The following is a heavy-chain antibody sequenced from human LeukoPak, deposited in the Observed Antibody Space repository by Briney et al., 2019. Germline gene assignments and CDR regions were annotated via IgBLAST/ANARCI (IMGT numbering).Heavy chain of an antibody. CDR1: GGSISSNSYY. D-gene: IGHD6-19*01. J-gene: IGHJ4*02. CDR2: INHSGST. CDR3: ARSRVIAVAGKLWEFDY. V-gene: IGHV4-39*07. Sequence: PSETLSLTCAVSGGSISSNSYYWGWIRQPPGKGLEWIGEINHSGSTNYNPSLKSRVTISVDTSKNQFSLKLSSVTAADTAVYYCARSRVIAVAGKLWEFDYWGQGTLVTVSS.